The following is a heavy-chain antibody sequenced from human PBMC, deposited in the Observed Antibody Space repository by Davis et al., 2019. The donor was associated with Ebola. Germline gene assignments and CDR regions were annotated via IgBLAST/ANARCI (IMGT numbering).Heavy chain of an antibody. Sequence: GESLKISCAASGFTFSSFWMSWVRQAPGKGLEWVANIKQDGSDKYYMDSVKGRFTVSRDNAKNSLYLQMNTLRAEDTAVSYCARRYYGSGTYYKDYWGQGTLVTVSS. D-gene: IGHD3-10*01. V-gene: IGHV3-7*01. CDR3: ARRYYGSGTYYKDY. CDR1: GFTFSSFW. J-gene: IGHJ4*02. CDR2: IKQDGSDK.